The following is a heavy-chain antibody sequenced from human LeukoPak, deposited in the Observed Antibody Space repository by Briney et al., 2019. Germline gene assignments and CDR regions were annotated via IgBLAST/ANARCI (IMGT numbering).Heavy chain of an antibody. CDR3: AAKANWGDDY. CDR2: IYYSGST. CDR1: GGSISSSSYY. Sequence: SETLSLTCTVSGGSISSSSYYWGWIRQPPGKGLEWIGSIYYSGSTYYNPSLKSRVTTSVDTSKNQFSLKLSSVTAADTAVYYCAAKANWGDDYWGQGTLVTVSS. D-gene: IGHD7-27*01. J-gene: IGHJ4*02. V-gene: IGHV4-39*01.